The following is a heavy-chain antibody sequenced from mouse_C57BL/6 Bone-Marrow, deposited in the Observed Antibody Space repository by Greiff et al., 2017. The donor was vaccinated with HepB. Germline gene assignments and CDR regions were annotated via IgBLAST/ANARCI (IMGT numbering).Heavy chain of an antibody. D-gene: IGHD1-1*01. Sequence: EVKLQESGAELVKPGASVKLSCTASGFNIKDYYMHWVKQRTEQGLEWIGRIDPEDGETKYAPKFQGKATITADTSSNTAYLQLSSRTSEDTAVYYGARSHVYYGSSLDWYFDVWGTGTTVTVSS. J-gene: IGHJ1*03. CDR3: ARSHVYYGSSLDWYFDV. CDR2: IDPEDGET. CDR1: GFNIKDYY. V-gene: IGHV14-2*01.